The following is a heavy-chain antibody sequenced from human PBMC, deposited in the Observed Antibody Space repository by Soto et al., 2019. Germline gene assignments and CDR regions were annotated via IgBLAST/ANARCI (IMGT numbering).Heavy chain of an antibody. CDR1: GYSFTSYW. CDR3: ARHLSGYYYYYMDV. D-gene: IGHD3-16*02. J-gene: IGHJ6*03. CDR2: IYPGDSDT. V-gene: IGHV5-51*01. Sequence: GESLKISCKGSGYSFTSYWIGWVRQMPGKGLEWIGIIYPGDSDTRYSPSFQGQVTISAAKSISTAVLPWSSVKASDTAMYYCARHLSGYYYYYMDVWGKGTTVTVSS.